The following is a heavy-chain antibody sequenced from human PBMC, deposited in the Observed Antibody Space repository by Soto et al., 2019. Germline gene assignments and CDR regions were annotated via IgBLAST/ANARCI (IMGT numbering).Heavy chain of an antibody. J-gene: IGHJ5*02. CDR3: SRLGSRGTPSWSDP. CDR1: GGSISSSNW. D-gene: IGHD1-7*01. V-gene: IGHV4-4*02. Sequence: SEALSLTCAVSGGSISSSNWWGWVRQPPGKGLEWIGEIYHSGSTNYNPSLKSRVTISVDKSKNQFSLKLSSVTAADTAVYYCSRLGSRGTPSWSDPRGQETLVSVS. CDR2: IYHSGST.